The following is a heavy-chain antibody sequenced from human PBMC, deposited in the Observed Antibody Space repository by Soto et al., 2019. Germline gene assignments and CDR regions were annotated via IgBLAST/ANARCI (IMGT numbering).Heavy chain of an antibody. CDR3: ARDSTAFVFDY. CDR1: GDSLGSSAFY. Sequence: PSETLSLTCTVSGDSLGSSAFYWSWIRWTPGKGLEWIGYIYHTGRTTYNPSLKSRVSISLDPSKNQFALNLTSVTAADTAMYYCARDSTAFVFDYWGQGALVTVSS. V-gene: IGHV4-61*08. CDR2: IYHTGRT. J-gene: IGHJ4*02. D-gene: IGHD2-2*01.